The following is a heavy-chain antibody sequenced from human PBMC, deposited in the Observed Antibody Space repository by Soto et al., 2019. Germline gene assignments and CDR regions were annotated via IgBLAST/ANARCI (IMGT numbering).Heavy chain of an antibody. Sequence: QVQLQESGPGLVKPSQTLSLTCTVSGGSISSGDYYWSWIRQPPGKGLEWIGYIYYSGSTYYNPSLKSRVTISVDTPKNQFSLKLSSVTAADTAVYYCARDRMGSYEGPGVDYWGQGTLVTVSS. CDR3: ARDRMGSYEGPGVDY. D-gene: IGHD3-16*01. J-gene: IGHJ4*02. CDR2: IYYSGST. CDR1: GGSISSGDYY. V-gene: IGHV4-30-4*01.